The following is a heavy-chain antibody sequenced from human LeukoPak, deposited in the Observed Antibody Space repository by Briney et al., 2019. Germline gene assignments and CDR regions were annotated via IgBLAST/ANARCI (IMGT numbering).Heavy chain of an antibody. CDR2: IIPIFGTA. J-gene: IGHJ4*02. V-gene: IGHV1-69*05. CDR3: ARDHALYCSSTSCYPSAEYYFDY. Sequence: SVKVSCKASGGTFSSYAISWVRQAPGQGLEWMGRIIPIFGTANYAQKFQGRVTITMDESTSTAYMELSSLRSEDTAVYYCARDHALYCSSTSCYPSAEYYFDYWGQGTLVTVSS. D-gene: IGHD2-2*01. CDR1: GGTFSSYA.